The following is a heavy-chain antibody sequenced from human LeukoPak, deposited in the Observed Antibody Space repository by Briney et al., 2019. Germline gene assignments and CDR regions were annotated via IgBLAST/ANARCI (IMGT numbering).Heavy chain of an antibody. V-gene: IGHV3-48*03. D-gene: IGHD3-10*02. CDR1: GFTFSSYA. CDR2: ISSSGSTI. CDR3: AELGITMIGGV. Sequence: GGSLRLSCAASGFTFSSYAMRWVRQAPGKGLEGVSYISSSGSTIYYADSVKGRFTISRDNAKTSLYLQMNSLRAEDTAVYYCAELGITMIGGVWGKGTTVTISS. J-gene: IGHJ6*04.